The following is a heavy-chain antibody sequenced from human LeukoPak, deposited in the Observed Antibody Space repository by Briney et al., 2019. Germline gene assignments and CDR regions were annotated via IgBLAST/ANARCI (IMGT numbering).Heavy chain of an antibody. V-gene: IGHV1-18*01. CDR3: ARAGRRVATSIQNWFDP. CDR1: GYTFTSYG. D-gene: IGHD1-1*01. J-gene: IGHJ5*02. CDR2: ISAYNGNT. Sequence: ASVKVSCKASGYTFTSYGISWVRQAPGQGLEWMGWISAYNGNTNYAQKLQGRVTMTTDTSTSTAYMELRSLRSDDTAVYYCARAGRRVATSIQNWFDPWGQGTLVTVSS.